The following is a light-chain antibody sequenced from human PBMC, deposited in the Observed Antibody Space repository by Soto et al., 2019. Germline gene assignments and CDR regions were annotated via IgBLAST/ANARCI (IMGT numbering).Light chain of an antibody. CDR3: QQYGSSGT. CDR1: QSVRSNY. J-gene: IGKJ1*01. CDR2: GAS. V-gene: IGKV3-20*01. Sequence: EIVLTQSPGTLSLSPGERATLSCRASQSVRSNYLAWYQQKPGRAPRLLIYGASSRATGIPDRFSGSGSGTDFTLTISRLEPEDFAVYYCQQYGSSGTFGQGTKVDIK.